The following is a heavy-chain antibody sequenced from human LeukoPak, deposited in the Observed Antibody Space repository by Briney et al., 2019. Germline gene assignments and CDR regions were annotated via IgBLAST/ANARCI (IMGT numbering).Heavy chain of an antibody. CDR2: IIPILGIA. V-gene: IGHV1-69*02. CDR1: GGTFCSYT. J-gene: IGHJ4*02. D-gene: IGHD1-20*01. Sequence: SVKVSCKASGGTFCSYTISWVRQAPGQGLEWMGRIIPILGIANYAQKFQGRVTITADKSTSTAYMELSSLRSEDTAVYYCAYNWNDDYFDYWGQGTLVTVSS. CDR3: AYNWNDDYFDY.